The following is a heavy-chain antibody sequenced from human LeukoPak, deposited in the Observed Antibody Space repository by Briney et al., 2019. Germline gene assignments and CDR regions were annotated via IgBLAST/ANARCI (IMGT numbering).Heavy chain of an antibody. Sequence: ASVKVSCSVSGDTLKKLGVHWVRQAPGKGLEWMGGFDPKDGEIIYSQKLQGRVTMTEDTTTDSAYMELSTLRSEDTAVYYCTTVKSSWSIPRTSYFDSWGQGTLVIVSS. CDR1: GDTLKKLG. CDR3: TTVKSSWSIPRTSYFDS. D-gene: IGHD6-13*01. V-gene: IGHV1-24*01. CDR2: FDPKDGEI. J-gene: IGHJ4*02.